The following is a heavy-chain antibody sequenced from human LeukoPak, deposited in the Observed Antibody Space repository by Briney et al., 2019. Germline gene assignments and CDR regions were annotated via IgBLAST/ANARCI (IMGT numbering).Heavy chain of an antibody. CDR1: GFTFSGYS. V-gene: IGHV3-48*02. CDR2: ISSSSKTT. CDR3: ARDSGLWFGELFQNYFDY. J-gene: IGHJ4*02. D-gene: IGHD3-10*01. Sequence: PGGSLRLSCAASGFTFSGYSMNWVRQAPGEGLEWVSYISSSSKTTYYADSVKGRFTISRDNAKNSLYLQMNSLRDEDTAVYSCARDSGLWFGELFQNYFDYWGQGTLVTVSS.